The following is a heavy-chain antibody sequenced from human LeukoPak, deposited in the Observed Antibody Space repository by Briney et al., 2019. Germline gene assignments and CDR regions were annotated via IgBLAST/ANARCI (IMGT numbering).Heavy chain of an antibody. CDR2: IVPILGIA. V-gene: IGHV1-69*04. CDR1: GGTFSSYA. CDR3: ARDCNYYDSSGFAWFDP. Sequence: ASVKVSCKASGGTFSSYAISWVRQAPGQGLEWMGRIVPILGIANYAQKFQGRVTITADKSTSTAYMELSSLRSEDTAVYYCARDCNYYDSSGFAWFDPWGQGTLVTVSS. D-gene: IGHD3-22*01. J-gene: IGHJ5*02.